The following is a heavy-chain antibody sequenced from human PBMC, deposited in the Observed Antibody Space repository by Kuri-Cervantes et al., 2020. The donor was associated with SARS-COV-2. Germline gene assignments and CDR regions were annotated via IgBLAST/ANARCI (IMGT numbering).Heavy chain of an antibody. CDR1: GFTFSSYW. V-gene: IGHV3-74*01. D-gene: IGHD3-10*01. CDR3: AKDGAPYYYGSGSLFGMDV. J-gene: IGHJ6*02. CDR2: INSDGSST. Sequence: GESLKISCAASGFTFSSYWMHWVRQAPGKGLAWVSRINSDGSSTSYADSVKGRFTISRDNSKNTLYLQMNSLRAEDTAVYYCAKDGAPYYYGSGSLFGMDVWGQGTTVTVSS.